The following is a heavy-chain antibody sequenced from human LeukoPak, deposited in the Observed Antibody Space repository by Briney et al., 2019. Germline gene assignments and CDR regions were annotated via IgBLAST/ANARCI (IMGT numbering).Heavy chain of an antibody. CDR3: AVPRIAAAGPAFDC. CDR2: INTNTGNP. CDR1: GYTFTSYP. D-gene: IGHD6-13*01. Sequence: ASVKLSCKASGYTFTSYPMNWVRQAPGQGLEWMGWINTNTGNPTYAQGFTGRFVFSLDTSVSTAYLQISSLKAEDTAVYYCAVPRIAAAGPAFDCWGQGTLVTVSS. V-gene: IGHV7-4-1*02. J-gene: IGHJ4*02.